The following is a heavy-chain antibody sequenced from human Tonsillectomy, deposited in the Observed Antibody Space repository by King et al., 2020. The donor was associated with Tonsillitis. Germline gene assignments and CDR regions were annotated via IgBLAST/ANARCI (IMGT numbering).Heavy chain of an antibody. Sequence: VQLVESGAELKKPGESLKISCKGSGYRFSSYWIGWVRQMPGKGLEWMGIIYPGDSDTKYSPSVQGQVTISADKAISTAYLLWSSLKASDTAMYYCARCSSGYSGYERPGDAFDFWGQGTMVTVSS. CDR2: IYPGDSDT. V-gene: IGHV5-51*01. CDR3: ARCSSGYSGYERPGDAFDF. J-gene: IGHJ3*01. CDR1: GYRFSSYW. D-gene: IGHD5-12*01.